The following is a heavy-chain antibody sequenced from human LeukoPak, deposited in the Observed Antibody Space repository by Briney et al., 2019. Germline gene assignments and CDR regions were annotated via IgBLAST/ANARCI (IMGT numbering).Heavy chain of an antibody. D-gene: IGHD2-2*01. V-gene: IGHV3-21*01. J-gene: IGHJ4*02. CDR2: ISSSSSYI. Sequence: GGSLRLSCAASGLTFSSYSMNWVRQAPGKGLDWVSSISSSSSYIYYADSVKGRFTISRDNAKNSLYLQMNSLRAEDTAVYYCARGDCSSTSCRPYYFDYWGQGTLVTVSS. CDR3: ARGDCSSTSCRPYYFDY. CDR1: GLTFSSYS.